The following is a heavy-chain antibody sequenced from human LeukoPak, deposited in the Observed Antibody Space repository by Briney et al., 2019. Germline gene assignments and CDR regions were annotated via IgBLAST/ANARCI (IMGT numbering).Heavy chain of an antibody. V-gene: IGHV4-61*02. Sequence: SETLSLTCTVSGGSISSGSHYWSWIRQPAGKGLEWIGRISSSGSTNYNPPLKSRVTISVDTSKNQFSLKLSSVTAADTAVYFCARGPYSYDSSGAFDIWGQGTMVTVSS. D-gene: IGHD3-22*01. CDR1: GGSISSGSHY. CDR3: ARGPYSYDSSGAFDI. CDR2: ISSSGST. J-gene: IGHJ3*02.